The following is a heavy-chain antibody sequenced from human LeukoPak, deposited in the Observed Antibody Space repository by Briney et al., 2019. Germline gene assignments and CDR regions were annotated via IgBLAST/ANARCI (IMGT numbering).Heavy chain of an antibody. CDR1: GFTFSSYA. J-gene: IGHJ3*02. D-gene: IGHD5-18*01. V-gene: IGHV3-23*01. CDR2: ISGSGGST. CDR3: AKDRERYSYAPHAFDI. Sequence: GGSLRLSCAASGFTFSSYAMSWVRQAPGKGLDWVSAISGSGGSTYYADSVKGRFTISRDNSKNTLYLQMNSLRAEDTAVYYCAKDRERYSYAPHAFDIWGQGTMVTVSS.